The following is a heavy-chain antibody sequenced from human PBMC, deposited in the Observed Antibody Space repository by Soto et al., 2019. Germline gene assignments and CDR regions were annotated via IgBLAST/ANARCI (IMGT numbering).Heavy chain of an antibody. D-gene: IGHD6-13*01. J-gene: IGHJ6*02. CDR1: GGSISRYY. CDR3: ARGGRTDSSSSYERGYYYYYGMDV. Sequence: SETLSLTCPVSGGSISRYYWSWVRQPPGKGLEWVGYIYYSGSTNYNPSLKSRVTISVDTSKNQFSLKLSSVTAADTAVYYCARGGRTDSSSSYERGYYYYYGMDVWGQGTTVTVS. CDR2: IYYSGST. V-gene: IGHV4-59*01.